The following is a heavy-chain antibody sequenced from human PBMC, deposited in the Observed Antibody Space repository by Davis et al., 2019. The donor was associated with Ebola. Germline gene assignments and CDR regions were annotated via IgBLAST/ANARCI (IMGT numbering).Heavy chain of an antibody. CDR2: ILWNSDRI. CDR3: AKDITNGGLDV. D-gene: IGHD2-8*01. V-gene: IGHV3-9*02. CDR1: GFTSEDKA. J-gene: IGHJ6*02. Sequence: SLKISCAASGFTSEDKAMHWVRQPPGEGLEWVGGILWNSDRIDYAASVKGRFTIPRDNAQNYLYLQMNSLRPEDTALYYCAKDITNGGLDVWGQGTTVTVS.